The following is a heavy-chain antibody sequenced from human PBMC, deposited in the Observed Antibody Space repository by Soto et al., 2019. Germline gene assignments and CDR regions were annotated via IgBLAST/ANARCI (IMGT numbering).Heavy chain of an antibody. CDR2: ISWDGGST. V-gene: IGHV3-43*01. J-gene: IGHJ4*02. Sequence: GGSLRLCCAASGFTFDDYTMHWVRQAPGKGLEWVSLISWDGGSTYYADSVKGRFTISRDNSKNSLYLQMNSLRTEDTALYYCAKDSTTTVTGLFDYWGQGTLVTVSS. CDR1: GFTFDDYT. D-gene: IGHD4-17*01. CDR3: AKDSTTTVTGLFDY.